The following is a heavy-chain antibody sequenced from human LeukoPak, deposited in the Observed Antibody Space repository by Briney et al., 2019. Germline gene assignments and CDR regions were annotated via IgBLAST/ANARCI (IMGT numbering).Heavy chain of an antibody. J-gene: IGHJ5*02. CDR1: GGSFSGYY. Sequence: SETLSLTCAVYGGSFSGYYWSWIRQPPGKGLEWIGEINHSGSTNYNPSLKRRVTISVDTSKNQFSLKLSSATAADTAVYYCARGEGRITMVRGPAGDWFDPWGQGTLVTVSS. D-gene: IGHD3-10*01. CDR3: ARGEGRITMVRGPAGDWFDP. V-gene: IGHV4-34*01. CDR2: INHSGST.